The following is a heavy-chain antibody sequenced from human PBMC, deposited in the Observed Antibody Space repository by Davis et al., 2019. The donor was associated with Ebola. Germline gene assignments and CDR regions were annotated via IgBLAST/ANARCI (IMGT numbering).Heavy chain of an antibody. Sequence: GGSLRLSCAASGFNFSAYGMHWVRQAPGKGLEWVAVISYDGSNKYYADSVKGRFTISRDNSKNTLYLQMNSLRAEDTAVYYCAKEMAGESRIARYYFDYWGQGTLVTVSS. J-gene: IGHJ4*02. CDR2: ISYDGSNK. CDR3: AKEMAGESRIARYYFDY. CDR1: GFNFSAYG. D-gene: IGHD4-17*01. V-gene: IGHV3-30*18.